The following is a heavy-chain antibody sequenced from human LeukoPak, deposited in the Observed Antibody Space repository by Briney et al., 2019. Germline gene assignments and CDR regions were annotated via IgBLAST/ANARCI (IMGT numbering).Heavy chain of an antibody. J-gene: IGHJ4*02. CDR1: GYSISSGYY. CDR2: IYHSGST. V-gene: IGHV4-38-2*02. CDR3: ARDCSSTSCYNSREGLRIEPLDY. Sequence: SETLSLTCTVSGYSISSGYYWGWIRQPPGKGLEWIGSIYHSGSTYYNPSLKSRVTISVDTSKNQFSLKLSSVTAADTAVYYCARDCSSTSCYNSREGLRIEPLDYWGQGTLVTVSS. D-gene: IGHD2-2*02.